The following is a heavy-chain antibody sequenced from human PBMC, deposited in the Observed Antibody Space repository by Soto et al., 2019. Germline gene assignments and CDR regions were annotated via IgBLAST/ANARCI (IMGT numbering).Heavy chain of an antibody. Sequence: ESGPTLVNPTETLTLTCTVSGFSLSKPRLGVSWIRQPPGKALEWLAHIFSSDEKSYSTSLRTRLTISRDTAKSQVVLTMTNMDPVDTATYYCARIPSYSSGWYFDYWGQGALVTVSS. J-gene: IGHJ4*02. V-gene: IGHV2-26*01. CDR2: IFSSDEK. CDR3: ARIPSYSSGWYFDY. D-gene: IGHD6-19*01. CDR1: GFSLSKPRLG.